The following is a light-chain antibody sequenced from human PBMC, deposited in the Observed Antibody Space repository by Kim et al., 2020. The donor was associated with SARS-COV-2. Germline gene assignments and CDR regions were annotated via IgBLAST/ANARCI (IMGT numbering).Light chain of an antibody. J-gene: IGKJ1*01. Sequence: SPGERATLSCRASQSVSRSYLAWYQQKPGQAPRLLIYAASTWATGIPDRFSGSGSGTDFTLTISRLEPEDFAVYYCQQYGSSPWTFGQGTKVDIK. V-gene: IGKV3-20*01. CDR3: QQYGSSPWT. CDR2: AAS. CDR1: QSVSRSY.